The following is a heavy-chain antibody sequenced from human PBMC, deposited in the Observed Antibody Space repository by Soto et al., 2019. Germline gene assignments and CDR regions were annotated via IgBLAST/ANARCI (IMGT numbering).Heavy chain of an antibody. V-gene: IGHV1-46*01. CDR1: GYSFTIYY. CDR2: INPSGGST. J-gene: IGHJ6*02. D-gene: IGHD6-6*01. CDR3: ASQEPRGSSPGMDV. Sequence: ASLKVSCKASGYSFTIYYRHWVRQKNRQGLEWMGIINPSGGSTSYAQKFQGRVTMTRDTSTSTVYMELSSLRSEDTAVYYCASQEPRGSSPGMDVWGQGTTVTVSS.